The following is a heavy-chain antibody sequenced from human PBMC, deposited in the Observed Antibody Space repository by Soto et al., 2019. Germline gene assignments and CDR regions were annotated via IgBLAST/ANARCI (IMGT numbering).Heavy chain of an antibody. V-gene: IGHV3-73*01. J-gene: IGHJ4*02. D-gene: IGHD6-19*01. CDR1: GFTFSGSA. CDR3: TRWAYSSGRYYDY. Sequence: EVQLVESGGGLVQPGGSLKLYCEASGFTFSGSAMHWVRQAPGKGLEWVGRIRSKPNNYATEFAASVQGRFIMSRDDSKSTAYLQMNSLKTEDTAMYYCTRWAYSSGRYYDYWGQGTLVTVSS. CDR2: IRSKPNNYAT.